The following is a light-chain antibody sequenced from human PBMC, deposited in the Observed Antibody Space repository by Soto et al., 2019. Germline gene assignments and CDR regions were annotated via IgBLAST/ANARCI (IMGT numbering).Light chain of an antibody. CDR2: WAS. CDR3: QQYYSAPRLT. V-gene: IGKV4-1*01. J-gene: IGKJ4*01. CDR1: QNVLYGSNNKNY. Sequence: TVLTHAPDSLAVSLRERAIINCKSSQNVLYGSNNKNYLAWYQQKPGQPPKLLIYWASTRESGVPDRFSGSGSGTDFTLTISSLQAEDVAVYFCQQYYSAPRLTFGGGTKVDIK.